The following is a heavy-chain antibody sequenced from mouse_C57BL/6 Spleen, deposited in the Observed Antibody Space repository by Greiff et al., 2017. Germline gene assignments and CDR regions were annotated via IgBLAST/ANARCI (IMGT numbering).Heavy chain of an antibody. CDR3: ARSGVPPLDY. CDR1: GYTFTSYW. Sequence: QVQLQQPGAELVMPGASVKLSCKASGYTFTSYWMHWVKQRPGQGLEWIGEIDPSDSYTNYNQKFKGKSTLTVDKSSSTAYMQLSSLTSEDSAVYYYARSGVPPLDYWGQGTTLTVSS. CDR2: IDPSDSYT. V-gene: IGHV1-69*01. D-gene: IGHD2-14*01. J-gene: IGHJ2*01.